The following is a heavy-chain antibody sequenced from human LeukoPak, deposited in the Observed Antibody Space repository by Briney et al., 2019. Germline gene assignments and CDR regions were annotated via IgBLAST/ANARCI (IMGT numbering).Heavy chain of an antibody. CDR2: INSDGSST. J-gene: IGHJ4*02. CDR3: ARVMDYEGYFDY. CDR1: GFTFSSSW. Sequence: GGSLRLSCAASGFTFSSSWMHWVRQAPGKGLVWVSRINSDGSSTSYADSVNGRFTISRDNAKNTLYLQMNSLRAEDTAVYYCARVMDYEGYFDYWGQGTLVTVSS. D-gene: IGHD3-22*01. V-gene: IGHV3-74*01.